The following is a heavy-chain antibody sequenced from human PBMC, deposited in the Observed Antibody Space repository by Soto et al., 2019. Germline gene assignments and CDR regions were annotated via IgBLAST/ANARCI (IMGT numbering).Heavy chain of an antibody. D-gene: IGHD2-15*01. CDR1: GFTFSSYS. Sequence: EVQLVESGGGLVQPGGSLRLSGAASGFTFSSYSMNWVRQAPGKGLEWVSYISSSSSTIYYADSVKGRFTISRDNAKNSLYLQMNSLRAEDTAVYYCARDKGRSPLDYWGQGTLVTVSS. CDR3: ARDKGRSPLDY. CDR2: ISSSSSTI. J-gene: IGHJ4*02. V-gene: IGHV3-48*01.